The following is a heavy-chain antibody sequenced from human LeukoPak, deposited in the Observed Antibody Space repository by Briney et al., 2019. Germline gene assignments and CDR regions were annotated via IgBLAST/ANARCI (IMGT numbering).Heavy chain of an antibody. CDR3: ARELRITMIVVADY. D-gene: IGHD3-22*01. CDR1: GFTFSSYW. Sequence: GGSLRLSCAASGFTFSSYWMSWVRQAPGKGLEWVANIKQDGSEKYYVDSVKGRFTISRDNAKNSLYLQMNSLRAEDTAAYYCARELRITMIVVADYWGQGTLVTVSS. V-gene: IGHV3-7*01. CDR2: IKQDGSEK. J-gene: IGHJ4*02.